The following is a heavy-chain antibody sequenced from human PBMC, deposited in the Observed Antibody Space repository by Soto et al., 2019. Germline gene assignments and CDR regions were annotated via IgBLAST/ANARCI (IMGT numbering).Heavy chain of an antibody. CDR3: ASSLNGYSYGYDITPYYYDMDV. CDR2: IIPILGIA. J-gene: IGHJ6*03. Sequence: QVQLVQSGAEVKKPGSSVKVSCKASGGTFSSYTISWVRQAPGQGLEWMGRIIPILGIANYAQKFQGSVTITADKSTSTAYMELSSLRSEDTAVYYCASSLNGYSYGYDITPYYYDMDVWGKGTTVPVSS. D-gene: IGHD5-18*01. CDR1: GGTFSSYT. V-gene: IGHV1-69*02.